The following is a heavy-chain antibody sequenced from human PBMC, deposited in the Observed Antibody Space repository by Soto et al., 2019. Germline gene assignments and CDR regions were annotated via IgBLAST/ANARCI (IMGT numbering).Heavy chain of an antibody. Sequence: SETMSLTCTVSGGSISSYYWSWIRQPPGKGLEWIGSIYYSGSTNYNPSLKSRVNISVDTAKNQFALKLISVTAVDTAVYYCARYAGQEDGYYYGMDVWGQGTTVTVSS. CDR1: GGSISSYY. CDR2: IYYSGST. CDR3: ARYAGQEDGYYYGMDV. D-gene: IGHD2-2*01. V-gene: IGHV4-59*01. J-gene: IGHJ6*02.